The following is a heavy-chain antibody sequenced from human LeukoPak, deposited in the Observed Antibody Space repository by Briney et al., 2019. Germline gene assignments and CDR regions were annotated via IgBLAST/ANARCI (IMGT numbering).Heavy chain of an antibody. CDR1: GGTFSSYA. CDR3: ARSRGPRAEYFDY. D-gene: IGHD2/OR15-2a*01. Sequence: GASVKVSCKASGGTFSSYAINWVRQAPGQGLEWMGGIIPIFGTANYAQKFQGRVTITADESTSTAYMELSSLTSEDTAVYYCARSRGPRAEYFDYWGQGTLVTVSS. V-gene: IGHV1-69*13. J-gene: IGHJ4*02. CDR2: IIPIFGTA.